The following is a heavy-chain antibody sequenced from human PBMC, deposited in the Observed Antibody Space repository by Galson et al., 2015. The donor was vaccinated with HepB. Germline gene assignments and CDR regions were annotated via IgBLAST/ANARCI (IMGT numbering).Heavy chain of an antibody. CDR3: ARGRGFNGGWYGPIFDY. CDR1: GYTFTSYY. J-gene: IGHJ4*02. D-gene: IGHD6-19*01. V-gene: IGHV1-46*04. Sequence: SVKVSCKASGYTFTSYYMHWVRQAPGQGLEWMGIINPSGGSTSYAQKLQGRVTMTRDTSTSTVYMELSSLRSEDTAVYYCARGRGFNGGWYGPIFDYWGQGTLVTVSS. CDR2: INPSGGST.